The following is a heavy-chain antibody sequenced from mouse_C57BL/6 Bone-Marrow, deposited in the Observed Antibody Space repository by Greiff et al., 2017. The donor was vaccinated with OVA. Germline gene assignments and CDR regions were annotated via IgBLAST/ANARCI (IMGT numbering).Heavy chain of an antibody. CDR3: ARRITTLERSYWYFDV. J-gene: IGHJ1*03. CDR2: ISSGGSYT. CDR1: GFTFSSYG. Sequence: EVMLVESGGDLVKPGGSLKLSCAASGFTFSSYGMSWVRQTPDKRLEWVATISSGGSYTYYPASVKGRFTISRDNAKHTLYLQMSSLKSEDTAMYYCARRITTLERSYWYFDVWGTGTTVTVSS. V-gene: IGHV5-6*02. D-gene: IGHD1-1*01.